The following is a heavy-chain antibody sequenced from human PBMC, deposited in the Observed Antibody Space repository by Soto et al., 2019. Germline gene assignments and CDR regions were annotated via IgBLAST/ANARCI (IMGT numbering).Heavy chain of an antibody. J-gene: IGHJ6*02. V-gene: IGHV5-51*01. CDR3: ARTYSSGPPGNYYYYGMDV. Sequence: PGESLKISCKGSGYSFTSYWIGWVRQMPGKGLEWMGIIYPGDSDTRYSPSFQGQVTISADKSISTAYLQWSSLKASDTAMYYCARTYSSGPPGNYYYYGMDVWGQGTTVTVS. D-gene: IGHD6-19*01. CDR2: IYPGDSDT. CDR1: GYSFTSYW.